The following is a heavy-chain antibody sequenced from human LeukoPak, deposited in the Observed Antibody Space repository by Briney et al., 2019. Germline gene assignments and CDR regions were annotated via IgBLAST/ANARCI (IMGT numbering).Heavy chain of an antibody. Sequence: ASVKVSCKASGYSFTSYAINWVRQAPGQGLEWMGWISAYNGNTDYAQKLQGRVTMTTDTSTSTAYMELRSLTSDDTAVYYCARAPLRSTWSTHHHAPDVWGQGTTVTVSS. V-gene: IGHV1-18*01. CDR2: ISAYNGNT. CDR3: ARAPLRSTWSTHHHAPDV. D-gene: IGHD6-13*01. CDR1: GYSFTSYA. J-gene: IGHJ6*02.